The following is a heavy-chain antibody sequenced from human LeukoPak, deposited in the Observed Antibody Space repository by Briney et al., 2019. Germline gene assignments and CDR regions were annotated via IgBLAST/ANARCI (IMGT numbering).Heavy chain of an antibody. CDR1: GYTFTSYG. CDR3: ARDLIYGDYPYYYYGMDV. J-gene: IGHJ6*02. V-gene: IGHV1-18*01. Sequence: GASVKVSCKASGYTFTSYGISWVRQAPGQGLEWMGWISAYNGNTNYAQKLQGRVTMTTDTSTSTAYMELRSLRSDDTAVYYCARDLIYGDYPYYYYGMDVWGQGTTVTVSS. CDR2: ISAYNGNT. D-gene: IGHD4-17*01.